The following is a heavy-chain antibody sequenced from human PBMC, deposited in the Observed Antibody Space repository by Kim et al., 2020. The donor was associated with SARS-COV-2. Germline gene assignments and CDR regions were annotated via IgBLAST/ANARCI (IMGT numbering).Heavy chain of an antibody. CDR3: AKHGGGMASSFDH. CDR2: IFYSGSA. V-gene: IGHV4-39*01. J-gene: IGHJ4*02. D-gene: IGHD3-16*01. Sequence: SETLSLTCAVSGGSISSSSYFWGWIRQPPGKGLEWIGSIFYSGSAFYNPSLKSRVTISVDTSKNQFSLKLTSVSAADTAVYYCAKHGGGMASSFDHWGQGNLVTVSS. CDR1: GGSISSSSYF.